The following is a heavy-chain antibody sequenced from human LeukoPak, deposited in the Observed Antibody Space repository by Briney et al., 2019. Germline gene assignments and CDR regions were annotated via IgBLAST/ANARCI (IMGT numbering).Heavy chain of an antibody. V-gene: IGHV1-24*01. Sequence: ASVKVSCKVSGYTLPELSMHWVRQAPGKGLEWMGGFDPEDGETIYAQKFQGRVTMTEDTSTGTAYMELSSPRSEDTAVYYCATSGGPYSSSWYDFDYWGQGTLVTVSS. CDR2: FDPEDGET. CDR1: GYTLPELS. CDR3: ATSGGPYSSSWYDFDY. J-gene: IGHJ4*02. D-gene: IGHD6-13*01.